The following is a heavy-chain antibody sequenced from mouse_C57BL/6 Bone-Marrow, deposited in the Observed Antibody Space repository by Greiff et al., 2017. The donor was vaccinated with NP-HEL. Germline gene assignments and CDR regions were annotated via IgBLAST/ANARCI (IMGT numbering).Heavy chain of an antibody. J-gene: IGHJ3*01. CDR3: TRKGDGYYGFAY. V-gene: IGHV1-15*01. Sequence: QVQLQQSGAELVRPGASVTLSCKASGYTFTDYEMHWVKQTPVHGLEWIGAIDPETGGTAYNQKFKGKAILTADKSSSTAYMELRSLTSEDSAVYYCTRKGDGYYGFAYWGQGTLVTVSA. CDR1: GYTFTDYE. CDR2: IDPETGGT. D-gene: IGHD2-3*01.